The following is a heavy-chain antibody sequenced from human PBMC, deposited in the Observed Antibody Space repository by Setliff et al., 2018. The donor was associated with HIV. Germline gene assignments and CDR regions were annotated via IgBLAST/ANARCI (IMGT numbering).Heavy chain of an antibody. D-gene: IGHD3-3*01. V-gene: IGHV4-61*10. CDR2: INHSGST. CDR1: GGTISSGSYY. J-gene: IGHJ5*02. CDR3: ARGGGGYYKRWFDP. Sequence: SETLSLTCTVSGGTISSGSYYWSWIRQPAGKGLEWMGEINHSGSTNYNPSLKSRVTISVDTSKNQFYLKLSSVTAADTAVYYCARGGGGYYKRWFDPWGQGTLVTVSS.